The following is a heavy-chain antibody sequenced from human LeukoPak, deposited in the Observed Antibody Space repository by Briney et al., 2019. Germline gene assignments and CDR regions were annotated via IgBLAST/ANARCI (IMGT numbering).Heavy chain of an antibody. D-gene: IGHD2-2*01. CDR3: ARENRSTSCCFDY. CDR2: IRQDGSEK. Sequence: QAGGSLRLSCAASGFTFSSYWMSWVRQAPGKGLEWVANIRQDGSEKYYVDSVKGQFTISRDNAKNSLYLQMTSLRAEDTAVYYCARENRSTSCCFDYWGQGTLVTVSS. CDR1: GFTFSSYW. J-gene: IGHJ4*02. V-gene: IGHV3-7*01.